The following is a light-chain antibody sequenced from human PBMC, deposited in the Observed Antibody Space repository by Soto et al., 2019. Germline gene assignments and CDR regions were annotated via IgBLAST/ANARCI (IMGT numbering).Light chain of an antibody. Sequence: DIQMTQSPSTLSASVGDRVNITCRASQSISVWLAWHQQKPGKAPKLLIYDASSLESGVPSRFSGSRSGTEFTLTISSLQPDDFARYYCQQYDSGVTFGPGTKVDIQ. CDR2: DAS. CDR1: QSISVW. CDR3: QQYDSGVT. V-gene: IGKV1-5*01. J-gene: IGKJ3*01.